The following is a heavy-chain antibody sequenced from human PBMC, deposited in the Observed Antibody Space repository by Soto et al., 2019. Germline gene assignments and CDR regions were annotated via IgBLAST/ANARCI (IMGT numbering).Heavy chain of an antibody. V-gene: IGHV1-69*13. D-gene: IGHD3-3*01. CDR1: GGSFGNSA. CDR2: FIPVYRTL. Sequence: SVKVSCKASGGSFGNSAINWVRQTPGQGLEWLGGFIPVYRTLNYAQKFQGRVTITADESTGTAYMTLSSLASDDTAVYYCATGVIWIGYFTVDSWGQGTRVTVSS. CDR3: ATGVIWIGYFTVDS. J-gene: IGHJ4*02.